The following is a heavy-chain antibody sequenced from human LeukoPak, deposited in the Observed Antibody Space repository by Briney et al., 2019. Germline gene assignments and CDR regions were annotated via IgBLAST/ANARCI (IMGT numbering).Heavy chain of an antibody. J-gene: IGHJ4*02. Sequence: ASVKVSCKASGYTFTGYYMHWVRQAPGQGLEWMGWINPNGGGTNYAQKFQGRVTMTRDTSISTAYMELSRLRSDDTAVYYCASMMGIAVAGTSPFDYWGQGTLVTVSS. D-gene: IGHD6-19*01. CDR2: INPNGGGT. CDR3: ASMMGIAVAGTSPFDY. CDR1: GYTFTGYY. V-gene: IGHV1-2*02.